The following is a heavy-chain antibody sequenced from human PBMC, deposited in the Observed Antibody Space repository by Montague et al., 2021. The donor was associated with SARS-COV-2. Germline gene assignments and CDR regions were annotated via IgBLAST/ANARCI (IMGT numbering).Heavy chain of an antibody. CDR3: ARGAPTISMILVVMTGAGWYFDL. CDR1: GGSFSDYY. J-gene: IGHJ2*01. D-gene: IGHD3-22*01. CDR2: INHSGST. Sequence: SETLSLTCAVYGGSFSDYYWCWIRQPPGKGLEWIGEINHSGSTNYNPSLRSRVTISVDTSKNQFSLKLSAVTAADTAVYYCARGAPTISMILVVMTGAGWYFDLWGRGALVTVSS. V-gene: IGHV4-34*01.